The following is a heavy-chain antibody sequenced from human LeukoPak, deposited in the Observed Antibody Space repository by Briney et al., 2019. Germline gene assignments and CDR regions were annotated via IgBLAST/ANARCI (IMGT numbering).Heavy chain of an antibody. Sequence: PGGSLRLSCAASGFTFGSYAMNWVRQAPGKGLEWVSTISGSGGRTYYADSVKGRFTISRDNSKNTLYMQMNSLRVEDTAVYYCARDRDDYGDPDVFDMWGQGTMVTVSS. D-gene: IGHD4-17*01. CDR3: ARDRDDYGDPDVFDM. CDR2: ISGSGGRT. CDR1: GFTFGSYA. V-gene: IGHV3-23*01. J-gene: IGHJ3*02.